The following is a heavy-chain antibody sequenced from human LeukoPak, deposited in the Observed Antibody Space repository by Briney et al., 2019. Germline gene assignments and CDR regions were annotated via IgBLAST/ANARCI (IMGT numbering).Heavy chain of an antibody. V-gene: IGHV4-31*03. D-gene: IGHD1-1*01. CDR3: ARDRAGGIDV. J-gene: IGHJ6*04. Sequence: ASETLSLTRTVSGGSISSGGYFWNWIRQHPGKGLEWIGYIYYSGSTYYNPSLKSRVTISVDTSKNQFSLKLSSVTAADTAVYYCARDRAGGIDVWGKGTTVTVSS. CDR2: IYYSGST. CDR1: GGSISSGGYF.